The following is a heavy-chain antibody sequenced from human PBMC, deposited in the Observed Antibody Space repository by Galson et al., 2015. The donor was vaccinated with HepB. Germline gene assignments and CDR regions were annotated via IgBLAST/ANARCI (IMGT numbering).Heavy chain of an antibody. CDR3: ARRDNYGDYCDY. CDR2: INWSGGTT. CDR1: GFTFDDYG. V-gene: IGHV3-20*04. Sequence: SLRLSCAASGFTFDDYGMSWVRQAPGKGLEWVSGINWSGGTTLYADSVKGRFTISRESAKNSLYLQVDSLRAEDTALYYCARRDNYGDYCDYWSQGTLVAVSS. J-gene: IGHJ4*02. D-gene: IGHD4-17*01.